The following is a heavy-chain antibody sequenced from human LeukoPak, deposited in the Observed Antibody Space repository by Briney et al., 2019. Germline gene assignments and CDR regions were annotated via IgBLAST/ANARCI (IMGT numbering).Heavy chain of an antibody. V-gene: IGHV3-33*01. CDR3: ARPRHFVNYGSGSYYDDYYGMDV. D-gene: IGHD3-10*01. CDR1: GFTFSSYG. Sequence: PEGSLRLSCAASGFTFSSYGMHWVRQAPGKGLEWVAVIWYDGSNKYYADSVKGRFTISRDNSKNTMYLQMNSLRAEDTAVYYCARPRHFVNYGSGSYYDDYYGMDVWGQGTTVTVSS. CDR2: IWYDGSNK. J-gene: IGHJ6*02.